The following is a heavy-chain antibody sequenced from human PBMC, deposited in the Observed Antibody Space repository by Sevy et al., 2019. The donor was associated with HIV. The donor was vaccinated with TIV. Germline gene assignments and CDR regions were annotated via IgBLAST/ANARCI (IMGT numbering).Heavy chain of an antibody. D-gene: IGHD3-22*01. CDR3: AKGITYYYDSSAIRGDAYDI. J-gene: IGHJ3*02. CDR1: GFTYSSYA. CDR2: ISGSGGST. Sequence: GGSLRLSCAASGFTYSSYAMSWVRQTPGKGLGWVSVISGSGGSTAYADSVKARFTISRDNSKNTLYLQMNSLRAEDTAMYYCAKGITYYYDSSAIRGDAYDIWGQGTMVTVSS. V-gene: IGHV3-23*01.